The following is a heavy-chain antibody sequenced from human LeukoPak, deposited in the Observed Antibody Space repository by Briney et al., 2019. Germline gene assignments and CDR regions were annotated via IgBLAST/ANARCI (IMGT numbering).Heavy chain of an antibody. D-gene: IGHD6-19*01. Sequence: GGSLRLSCAASVSTLSTHWMSWFRQSPGKGLEWVASLEQDGGGKYYVDSVKGRFTIPRDSAKNSVYLQMNSLRPEDTAVYYCARETRGAVGSYWGQGTLVTVSS. V-gene: IGHV3-7*05. CDR3: ARETRGAVGSY. CDR1: VSTLSTHW. CDR2: LEQDGGGK. J-gene: IGHJ4*02.